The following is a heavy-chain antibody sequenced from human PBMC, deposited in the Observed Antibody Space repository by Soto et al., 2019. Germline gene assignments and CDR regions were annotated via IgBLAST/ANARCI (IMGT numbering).Heavy chain of an antibody. CDR3: GRLIGRGTGDYESNWFAP. V-gene: IGHV5-51*01. D-gene: IGHD4-17*01. Sequence: PGESLKISCKGSGYSFTSYWIGWVRQMPGKGREWMGIIYPGDSDTRYSPSFQGQVTISADKSISTAYLQWSSLKASDTAMYYCGRLIGRGTGDYESNWFAPWAPGTLVTASS. CDR2: IYPGDSDT. J-gene: IGHJ5*02. CDR1: GYSFTSYW.